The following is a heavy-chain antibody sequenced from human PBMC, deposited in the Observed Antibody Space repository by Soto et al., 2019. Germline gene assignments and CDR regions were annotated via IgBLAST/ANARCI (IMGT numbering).Heavy chain of an antibody. J-gene: IGHJ3*02. V-gene: IGHV4-31*03. Sequence: QVQLQESGPGLVKPSQTLSLTCTVSGGSISSGGYYWSWIRQHPGKGLEWIGYISYSGSTYYNSSLKSRVTISVDTSKNQSSLKLTSVTAADTAVSYCAREGAGPKGSSSWPDDAFDIWGQGTMVTVSS. D-gene: IGHD6-13*01. CDR3: AREGAGPKGSSSWPDDAFDI. CDR1: GGSISSGGYY. CDR2: ISYSGST.